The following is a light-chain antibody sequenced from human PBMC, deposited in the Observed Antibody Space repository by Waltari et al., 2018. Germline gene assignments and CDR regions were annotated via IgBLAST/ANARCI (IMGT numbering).Light chain of an antibody. V-gene: IGKV1-39*01. CDR1: QSISSY. CDR2: AAS. CDR3: QQSYSTPRT. J-gene: IGKJ2*01. Sequence: DIQMTQSPSSLSASVGDRVTITCRASQSISSYLNWYQQQPGKAPKLLFYAASSLQSAVPSRFSGSGTGTDFTLTISSLQPEDFATYYCQQSYSTPRTFGQGTKLEIK.